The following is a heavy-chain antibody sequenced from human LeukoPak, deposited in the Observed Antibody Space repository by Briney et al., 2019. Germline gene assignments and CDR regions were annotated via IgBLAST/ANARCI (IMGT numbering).Heavy chain of an antibody. J-gene: IGHJ4*02. CDR3: AKGRGSSGYIYFDY. CDR1: GFTFSNYG. Sequence: GGSLRLSCAASGFTFSNYGMHWVRQAPGKGLEWVAFIRYDGSEKYFAESVKGRFTISRDNSKDMLHLQMNSLRAEDTAVYYCAKGRGSSGYIYFDYWGQGTRVTVSS. V-gene: IGHV3-30*02. CDR2: IRYDGSEK. D-gene: IGHD6-19*01.